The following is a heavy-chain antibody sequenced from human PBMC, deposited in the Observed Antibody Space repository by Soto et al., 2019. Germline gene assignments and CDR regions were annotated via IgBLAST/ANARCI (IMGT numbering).Heavy chain of an antibody. CDR2: IYYSGNT. Sequence: QLLESGPGLVKPSETLSLTCTVSGGSISSGSYYWGWIRQPPGKGLEWIGSIYYSGNTYYNPSLKSRVTISLDTSKNQFSLKLSSVTAADTAVYYCARPRLLGELSPPYSWGQGTLVTVSS. D-gene: IGHD3-16*02. CDR3: ARPRLLGELSPPYS. V-gene: IGHV4-39*01. CDR1: GGSISSGSYY. J-gene: IGHJ4*02.